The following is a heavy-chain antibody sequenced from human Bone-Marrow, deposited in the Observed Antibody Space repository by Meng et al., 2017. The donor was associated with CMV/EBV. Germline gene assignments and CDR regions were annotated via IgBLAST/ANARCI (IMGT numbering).Heavy chain of an antibody. D-gene: IGHD5-18*01. V-gene: IGHV4-59*01. Sequence: GSLRLSCTVSGGSISSYYCSWIRQPPGKGLEWIGYIYYSGSTNYNPSPKSRVTISVDTSKTQFSLKLSSVTAEDTAVYYCARGGGYSYGHNWFDPWGQGTLVTVSS. CDR3: ARGGGYSYGHNWFDP. J-gene: IGHJ5*02. CDR2: IYYSGST. CDR1: GGSISSYY.